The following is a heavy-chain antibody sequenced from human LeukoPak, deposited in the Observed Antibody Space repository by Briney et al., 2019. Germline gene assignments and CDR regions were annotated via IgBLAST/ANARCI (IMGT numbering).Heavy chain of an antibody. V-gene: IGHV1-8*03. CDR1: GYTFTGYY. CDR2: MNPNSGNT. J-gene: IGHJ4*02. Sequence: ASVKVSCKASGYTFTGYYMHWVRQAPGQGLEWMGWMNPNSGNTGYAQKFQGRVTITRNTSISTAYMELSSLRSEDTAVYYCARGPRRLYYDILTGYRPTYYFDYWGQGTLVTVSS. CDR3: ARGPRRLYYDILTGYRPTYYFDY. D-gene: IGHD3-9*01.